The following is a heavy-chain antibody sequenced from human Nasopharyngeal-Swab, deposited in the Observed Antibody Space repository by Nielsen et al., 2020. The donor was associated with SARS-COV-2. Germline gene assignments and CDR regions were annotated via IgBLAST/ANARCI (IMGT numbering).Heavy chain of an antibody. CDR3: ARQSWAGYYYDSSGYMDV. CDR2: IYYSGST. D-gene: IGHD3-22*01. V-gene: IGHV4-31*02. Sequence: WIRQPPGKGLEWIGYIYYSGSTYYNPPLKSRVTISVDTSKNQFSLKLSSVTAADTAVYYCARQSWAGYYYDSSGYMDVWGKGTTVPSPQ. J-gene: IGHJ6*04.